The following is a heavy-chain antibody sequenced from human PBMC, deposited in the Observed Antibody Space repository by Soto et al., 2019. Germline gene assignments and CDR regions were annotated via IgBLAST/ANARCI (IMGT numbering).Heavy chain of an antibody. CDR2: ISAYNGNT. V-gene: IGHV1-18*01. J-gene: IGHJ5*02. D-gene: IGHD3-3*01. Sequence: ASVKVSCKASGYTFTSYGISWVRQAPGQGLEWMGWISAYNGNTNYAQKLQGRVTMTTDTSTSTAYVELRSLRSDDTAVYYCARTYYDFWSGYSNWFDPWGQGTLVTVSS. CDR1: GYTFTSYG. CDR3: ARTYYDFWSGYSNWFDP.